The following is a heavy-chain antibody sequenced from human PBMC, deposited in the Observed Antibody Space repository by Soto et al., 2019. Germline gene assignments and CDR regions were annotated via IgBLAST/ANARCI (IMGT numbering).Heavy chain of an antibody. J-gene: IGHJ6*02. Sequence: GGSLRLSCTVSGFTFSNAWMTWVRQAPGKGLEWVGRIKSKTDDGTTDYAAPVKGRFTISRDDSRNTLYLQMNSLKTEDTAVYYCTTDSSSWAYYYYYGMDVWGQGATVTVSS. CDR2: IKSKTDDGTT. CDR3: TTDSSSWAYYYYYGMDV. D-gene: IGHD2-2*01. CDR1: GFTFSNAW. V-gene: IGHV3-15*01.